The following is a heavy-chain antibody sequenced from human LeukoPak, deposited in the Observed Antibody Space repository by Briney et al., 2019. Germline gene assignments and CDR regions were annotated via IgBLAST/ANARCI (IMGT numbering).Heavy chain of an antibody. D-gene: IGHD6-13*01. J-gene: IGHJ6*03. CDR2: IIPIFGTA. CDR1: GGTFSSYT. Sequence: SVKVSCKAPGGTFSSYTISWVRQAPGQGLEWMGGIIPIFGTANYAQKFQGRVTITADESTSTAYMELSSLRSEDTAVYYCARDRGAAGTFGSSGTTYYYYYMDVWGKGTTVTISS. V-gene: IGHV1-69*13. CDR3: ARDRGAAGTFGSSGTTYYYYYMDV.